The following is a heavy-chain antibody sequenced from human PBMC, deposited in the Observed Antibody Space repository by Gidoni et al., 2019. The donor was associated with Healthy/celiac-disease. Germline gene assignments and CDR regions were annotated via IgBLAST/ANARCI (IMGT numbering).Heavy chain of an antibody. CDR1: GFTFSSYS. Sequence: EVQLVESGGGLVQPGGSMRLSCAASGFTFSSYSMNWVRQAPGKGLEWVSYISSSSSTIYYADSVKGRFTISRDNAKNSLYLQMNSLRAEDTAVYYCARDGYNWNDDYYYYMDVWGKGTTVTVSS. CDR3: ARDGYNWNDDYYYYMDV. CDR2: ISSSSSTI. J-gene: IGHJ6*03. V-gene: IGHV3-48*01. D-gene: IGHD1-20*01.